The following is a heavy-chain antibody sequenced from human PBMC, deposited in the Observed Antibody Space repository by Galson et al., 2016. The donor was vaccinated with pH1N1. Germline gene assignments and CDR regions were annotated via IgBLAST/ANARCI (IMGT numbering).Heavy chain of an antibody. D-gene: IGHD4/OR15-4a*01. CDR2: IYYSGNT. Sequence: LVKPPQTLTLTCTFSGFSLKTTGVGVGWIRQPPGKGLEWIANIYYSGNTFYNPSLKSRVSLSVDTSKNQFSLRLSSVTAADTAVYYCARGANDYGGMYFDYWGQGNLVTVSS. CDR1: GFSLKTTGVG. CDR3: ARGANDYGGMYFDY. J-gene: IGHJ4*02. V-gene: IGHV4-28*02.